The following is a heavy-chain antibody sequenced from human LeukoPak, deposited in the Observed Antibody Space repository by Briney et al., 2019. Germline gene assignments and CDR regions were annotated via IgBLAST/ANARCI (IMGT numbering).Heavy chain of an antibody. V-gene: IGHV3-23*01. J-gene: IGHJ6*03. CDR2: INGSGGST. CDR1: GFTLSTYW. CDR3: AKGYNYCIDV. D-gene: IGHD2-2*02. Sequence: GGSLRLSCATSGFTLSTYWMTWVRQAPGKALEWVSGINGSGGSTFYADSVKGRFTISRDNSKNTLYLQMNSLRAEDTAVYYCAKGYNYCIDVWGRGTTVTVSS.